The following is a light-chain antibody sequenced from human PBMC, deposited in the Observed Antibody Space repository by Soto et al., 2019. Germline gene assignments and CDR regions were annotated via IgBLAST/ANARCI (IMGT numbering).Light chain of an antibody. CDR1: QGISTY. CDR2: AAS. J-gene: IGKJ4*01. V-gene: IGKV1-27*01. Sequence: DIQMTQSPSSLSASVGGRVTITCRASQGISTYLAWYQQKPGKVPKLLIYAASTLQSGVPSRFSGSGSGTEFTLTISSLQPEDVATYYCQKYNSVPLTFGGGTKVEIK. CDR3: QKYNSVPLT.